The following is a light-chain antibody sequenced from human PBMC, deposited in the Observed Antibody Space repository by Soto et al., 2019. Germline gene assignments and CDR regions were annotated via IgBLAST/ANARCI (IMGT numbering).Light chain of an antibody. V-gene: IGLV4-69*01. CDR3: QTWGTGGVV. CDR2: LNSDGRH. CDR1: SGHSYYA. Sequence: QPVLTQSPSASASLGASVKLTCTLSSGHSYYAIAWHQQQPEKGPRYLMKLNSDGRHSKGDGIPDRVSGSSSGAERYLTISSLQSEDEADYYCQTWGTGGVVFGGGTKLTVL. J-gene: IGLJ2*01.